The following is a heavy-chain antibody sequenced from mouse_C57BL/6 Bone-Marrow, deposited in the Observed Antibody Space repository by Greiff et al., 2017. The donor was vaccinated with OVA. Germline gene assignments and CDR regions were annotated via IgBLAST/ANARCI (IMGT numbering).Heavy chain of an antibody. D-gene: IGHD1-2*01. Sequence: QVQLQQSGAELVKPGASVKLSCKASGYTFTSYWMQWVKQRPGQGLEWIGEIDPSDSYTNYNQKFKGKATLTVDTSSSTAYMQLSSLTSEDSAVYYCARRSLRNYFDYWGQGTTLTVSS. CDR1: GYTFTSYW. J-gene: IGHJ2*01. CDR2: IDPSDSYT. CDR3: ARRSLRNYFDY. V-gene: IGHV1-50*01.